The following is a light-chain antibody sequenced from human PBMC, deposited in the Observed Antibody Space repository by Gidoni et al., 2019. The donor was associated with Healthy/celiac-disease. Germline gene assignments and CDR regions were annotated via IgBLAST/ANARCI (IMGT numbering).Light chain of an antibody. CDR3: QQYGSSPPLT. V-gene: IGKV3-20*01. CDR2: GES. CDR1: QSVSSSY. J-gene: IGKJ4*01. Sequence: EIVLTQSPGTLSLSPGESATRSCRASQSVSSSYLAWYQQKPGQAPRLLIYGESSRATGIPDRFSGSGSGTDCTLTISRLEPEDFAVYYCQQYGSSPPLTFGGGTKVEIK.